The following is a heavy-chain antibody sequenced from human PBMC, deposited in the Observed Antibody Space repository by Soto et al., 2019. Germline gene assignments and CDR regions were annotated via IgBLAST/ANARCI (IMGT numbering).Heavy chain of an antibody. CDR2: IKHDTSEA. CDR1: GFKFSDYW. J-gene: IGHJ4*02. V-gene: IGHV3-7*03. Sequence: GGSLRLSCAASGFKFSDYWMSWVRQAPGKGLEWVGNIKHDTSEAHYADSVKGRFTITRDNIKNFLFLQMNGLRSDDTASYYCARDGLLFSGPYRPSRFDYWGPGTLVTVSS. CDR3: ARDGLLFSGPYRPSRFDY. D-gene: IGHD3-16*02.